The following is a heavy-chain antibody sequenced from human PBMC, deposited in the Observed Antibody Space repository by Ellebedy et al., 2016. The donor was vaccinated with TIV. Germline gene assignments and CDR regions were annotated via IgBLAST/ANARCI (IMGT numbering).Heavy chain of an antibody. J-gene: IGHJ4*02. Sequence: GGSLRLXXKASGYSFTNYWIGWVRQMPGKGLEWMVLIYPGDSDTRYSPSFQGQVTNSADKSISTAYLQWSSLKASDTAMYYCARQLDYYGSGTDYWGQGTLVTVSS. CDR2: IYPGDSDT. CDR3: ARQLDYYGSGTDY. V-gene: IGHV5-51*01. CDR1: GYSFTNYW. D-gene: IGHD3-10*01.